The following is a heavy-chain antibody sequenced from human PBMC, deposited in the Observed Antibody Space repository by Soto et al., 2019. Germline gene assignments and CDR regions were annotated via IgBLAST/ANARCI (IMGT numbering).Heavy chain of an antibody. CDR2: IYYSGST. V-gene: IGHV4-59*01. J-gene: IGHJ5*02. CDR1: GGSISSYY. D-gene: IGHD5-18*01. Sequence: PSETLSLTCTVSGGSISSYYWSWIRQPPGKGLEWIGYIYYSGSTNYNPSLKSRVTISVDTSKNQFSLKLSSVTAADTAVYYCARVPQLWLGVWFDPWGQGTLVTVSS. CDR3: ARVPQLWLGVWFDP.